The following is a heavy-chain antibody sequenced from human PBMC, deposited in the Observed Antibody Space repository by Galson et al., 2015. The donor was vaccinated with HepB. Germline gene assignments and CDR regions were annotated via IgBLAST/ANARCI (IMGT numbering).Heavy chain of an antibody. D-gene: IGHD2-21*02. CDR3: ARDLGVVTAIPSNY. J-gene: IGHJ4*02. CDR1: GFTFRSYA. V-gene: IGHV3-64D*06. Sequence: SLRLSCAASGFTFRSYAMHWARQAPGKGLEYVSAISSNGGSTFYADSVKGRFTISRDNSKNTLYLQMSSLRAEDTAVYYCARDLGVVTAIPSNYWGQGTLVTVSS. CDR2: ISSNGGST.